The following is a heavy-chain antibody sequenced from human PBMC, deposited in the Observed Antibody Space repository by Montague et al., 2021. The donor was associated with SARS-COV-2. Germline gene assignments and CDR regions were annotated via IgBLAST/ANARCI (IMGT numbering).Heavy chain of an antibody. Sequence: SETLSLTCTVSGGSIRSSSYYRGWIHQPPGKGLECIGSIYYSGSTYYNPSLKGRVTISVDTSKNHFSLKLSSVTAADTAVYYCARTTWLRGYFDLWGRGTLVTVSS. D-gene: IGHD5-12*01. CDR1: GGSIRSSSYY. J-gene: IGHJ2*01. CDR2: IYYSGST. CDR3: ARTTWLRGYFDL. V-gene: IGHV4-39*07.